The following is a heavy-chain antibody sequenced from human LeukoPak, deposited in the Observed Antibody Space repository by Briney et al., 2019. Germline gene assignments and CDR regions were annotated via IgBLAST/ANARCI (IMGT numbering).Heavy chain of an antibody. D-gene: IGHD5-18*01. V-gene: IGHV3-48*03. J-gene: IGHJ4*02. CDR1: GFTFSSYE. CDR2: ISSSGSTI. Sequence: LPGGSLRLSCAASGFTFSSYEMNWVRQAPGKGLEWVSYISSSGSTIYYADPVKGRFTISRDNAKNSLYLQMNSLRAEDTAVYYCARERHMDTAMAYYFDYWGQGTLVTVSS. CDR3: ARERHMDTAMAYYFDY.